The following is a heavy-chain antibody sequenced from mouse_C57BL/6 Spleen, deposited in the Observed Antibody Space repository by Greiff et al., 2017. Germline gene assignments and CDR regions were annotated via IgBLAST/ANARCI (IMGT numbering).Heavy chain of an antibody. D-gene: IGHD1-1*01. CDR2: IYPGDGDT. V-gene: IGHV1-82*01. Sequence: QVQLKESGPELVKPGASVKISCKASGYAFSSSWMNWVKQRPGKGLEWIGRIYPGDGDTNYNGKFKGKATLTADKSSSTAYMQLSSLTSEDSAVYFCARGGVYYYGSSYPYYFDYWGQGTTLTVSS. CDR1: GYAFSSSW. J-gene: IGHJ2*01. CDR3: ARGGVYYYGSSYPYYFDY.